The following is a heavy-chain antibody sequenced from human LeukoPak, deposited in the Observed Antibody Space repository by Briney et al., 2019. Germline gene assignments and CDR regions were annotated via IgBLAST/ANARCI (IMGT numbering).Heavy chain of an antibody. CDR2: IRYDGSNK. V-gene: IGHV3-30*02. CDR1: GFTFSSYG. Sequence: PGGSLRLSCAASGFTFSSYGMHWVRQAPGKGLEWVAFIRYDGSNKYYADSVKGRFTISRDNSKKTLYLQMNSLRAEDTAVYYCAKTKEYYDFWSGNYYYYMDVWGKGTTVTVSS. J-gene: IGHJ6*03. CDR3: AKTKEYYDFWSGNYYYYMDV. D-gene: IGHD3-3*01.